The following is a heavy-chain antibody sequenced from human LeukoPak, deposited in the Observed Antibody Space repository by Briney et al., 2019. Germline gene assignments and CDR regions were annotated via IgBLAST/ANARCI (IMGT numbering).Heavy chain of an antibody. CDR3: AREEFRAARIHDY. CDR1: GYTFTSYY. CDR2: IIPILGIA. Sequence: ASVKVSCKASGYTFTSYYMHWVRQAPGQGLEWMGRIIPILGIANYAQKFQGRVTITADKSTSTAYMELSSLRSEDTAVYYCAREEFRAARIHDYWGQGTLVTVSS. V-gene: IGHV1-69*04. J-gene: IGHJ4*02. D-gene: IGHD6-6*01.